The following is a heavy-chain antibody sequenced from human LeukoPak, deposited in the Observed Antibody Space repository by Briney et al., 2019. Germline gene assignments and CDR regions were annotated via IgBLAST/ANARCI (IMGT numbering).Heavy chain of an antibody. J-gene: IGHJ4*02. D-gene: IGHD4-17*01. CDR2: ISGSSGGST. CDR3: AKDSTYGAFDY. V-gene: IGHV3-23*01. CDR1: GFTFSRYA. Sequence: GGTLRLSCAASGFTFSRYAMSWVRQAPGKGLEWVSTISGSSGGSTYYADSVKARFPISRDNSRNMLYLQMNSLRAEDTAIYYCAKDSTYGAFDYWGQGTLVTVSS.